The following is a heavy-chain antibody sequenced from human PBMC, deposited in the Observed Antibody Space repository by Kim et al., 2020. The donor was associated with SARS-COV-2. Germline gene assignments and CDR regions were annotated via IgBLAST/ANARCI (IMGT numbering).Heavy chain of an antibody. J-gene: IGHJ6*02. CDR2: IRSKAYGGTT. CDR1: GFTFGDYA. Sequence: PGGSLRLSCTASGFTFGDYAMSWFRQAPGKGLEWVGFIRSKAYGGTTEYAASVKGRFTISRDDSKSIAYLQMNSLKTEDTAVYYCTRGIKDYYDSSGWLAYYYYGMDVWGQGTTVTVSS. V-gene: IGHV3-49*03. CDR3: TRGIKDYYDSSGWLAYYYYGMDV. D-gene: IGHD3-22*01.